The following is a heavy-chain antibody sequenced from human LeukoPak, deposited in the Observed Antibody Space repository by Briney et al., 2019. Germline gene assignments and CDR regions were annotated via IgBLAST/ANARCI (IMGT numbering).Heavy chain of an antibody. D-gene: IGHD3-10*01. Sequence: PGGSLRLSCAASGFTFSSYGMSWVRQAPGKGLEWVSAISGSGGSTYYADSVKGRFTISRDNSKNTLYLQMNSLRAEDTAVYYCAKDYYYYGSGMVDYWGQGTLVTVSS. J-gene: IGHJ4*02. CDR1: GFTFSSYG. CDR2: ISGSGGST. CDR3: AKDYYYYGSGMVDY. V-gene: IGHV3-23*01.